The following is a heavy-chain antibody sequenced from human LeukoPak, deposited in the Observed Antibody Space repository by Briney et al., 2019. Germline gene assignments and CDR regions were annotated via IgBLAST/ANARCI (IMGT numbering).Heavy chain of an antibody. J-gene: IGHJ6*03. CDR1: GFIFSSYS. CDR3: AKRSASSWLLAYYYYMDV. D-gene: IGHD6-13*01. CDR2: ISSSGSTI. V-gene: IGHV3-48*04. Sequence: PGGSLRLSCAASGFIFSSYSMSWVRQAPGKGLEWVSYISSSGSTIYYADSVKGRFTISRDNAKNSLYLQMNSLRAEDTAVYYCAKRSASSWLLAYYYYMDVWGKGTTVTVSS.